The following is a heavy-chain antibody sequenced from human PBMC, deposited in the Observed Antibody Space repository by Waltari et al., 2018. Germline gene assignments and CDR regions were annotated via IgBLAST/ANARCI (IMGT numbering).Heavy chain of an antibody. Sequence: EVQLVESGGGVVQSGESLRLSGAASGFSFSNFAMTWVRQVPGRGLEWSSSITGSGDNTYDADAVRGRFTISRDNSKNTLYLQMDGLRAEDTAIYYCAKVPYDNFWTGYFFFDLWGQGAQVTVSS. CDR2: ITGSGDNT. CDR3: AKVPYDNFWTGYFFFDL. CDR1: GFSFSNFA. J-gene: IGHJ1*01. V-gene: IGHV3-23*04. D-gene: IGHD3-3*01.